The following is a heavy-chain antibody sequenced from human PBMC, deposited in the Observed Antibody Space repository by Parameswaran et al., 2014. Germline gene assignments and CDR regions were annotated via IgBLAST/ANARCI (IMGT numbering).Heavy chain of an antibody. J-gene: IGHJ4*02. D-gene: IGHD3-16*01. Sequence: RWIRQPPGKGLEWMGNIDPSDSYTNYSPSFQGHITISADKSISTAYLQWSSLKASDTAMYYCARLGVSSPGGWGQGTLVTVSS. V-gene: IGHV5-10-1*01. CDR2: IDPSDSYT. CDR3: ARLGVSSPGG.